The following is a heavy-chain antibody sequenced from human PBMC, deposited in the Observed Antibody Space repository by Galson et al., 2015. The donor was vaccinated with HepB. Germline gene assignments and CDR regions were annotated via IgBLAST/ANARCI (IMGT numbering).Heavy chain of an antibody. CDR2: INPNSGGT. D-gene: IGHD3-3*01. V-gene: IGHV1-2*02. CDR1: GYTFTGYY. J-gene: IGHJ4*02. CDR3: ARGGMIFGVVPDYYFDY. Sequence: SVKVSCKASGYTFTGYYMHWVRQAPGQGLEWMGWINPNSGGTNYAQKFQGRVTMTRDTSISTAYMELSRLRSDGTAVYYCARGGMIFGVVPDYYFDYWGQGTLVTVSS.